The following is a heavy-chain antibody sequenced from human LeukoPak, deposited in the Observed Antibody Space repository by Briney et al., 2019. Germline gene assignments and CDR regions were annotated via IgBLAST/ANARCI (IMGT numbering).Heavy chain of an antibody. D-gene: IGHD3-3*01. CDR2: ISYDGSNK. CDR3: AKGGPRRDYDFWSGYPAFDY. CDR1: GFTFSSYA. V-gene: IGHV3-30-3*01. J-gene: IGHJ4*02. Sequence: GGSLRLSCAASGFTFSSYAMHWVRQAPGKGLEWVAVISYDGSNKYYADSVKGRFTISRDNSKNTLYLQMNSLRAEDTAVYYCAKGGPRRDYDFWSGYPAFDYWGQGTLVTVSS.